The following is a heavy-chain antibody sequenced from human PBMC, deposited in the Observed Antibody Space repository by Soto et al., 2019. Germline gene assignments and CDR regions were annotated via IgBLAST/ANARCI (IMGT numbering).Heavy chain of an antibody. CDR2: IWYDGSNK. CDR3: ARGLSRVGATHYYGMDV. J-gene: IGHJ6*02. CDR1: GFTFSSYG. V-gene: IGHV3-33*01. D-gene: IGHD1-26*01. Sequence: RLSCAASGFTFSSYGMHWVRQAPGKGLEWVAVIWYDGSNKYYADSVKGRFTISRDNSKNTLYLQMNSLRAEDTAVYYCARGLSRVGATHYYGMDVWGQGTTVTVSS.